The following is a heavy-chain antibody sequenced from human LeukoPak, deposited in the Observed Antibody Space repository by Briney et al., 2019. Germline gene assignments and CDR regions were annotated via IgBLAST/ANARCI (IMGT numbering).Heavy chain of an antibody. J-gene: IGHJ6*02. CDR3: ARELWFEYYYYGMDV. CDR2: IYYSGST. D-gene: IGHD5-18*01. CDR1: GGSISSYY. Sequence: PSETLSLTCTVSGGSISSYYWSWIRQPPGKGLEWIGYIYYSGSTNYNPSLKSRVTISVDTSKSQFSLKLSSVTAADTAVYYCARELWFEYYYYGMDVWGQGTTVTVSS. V-gene: IGHV4-59*01.